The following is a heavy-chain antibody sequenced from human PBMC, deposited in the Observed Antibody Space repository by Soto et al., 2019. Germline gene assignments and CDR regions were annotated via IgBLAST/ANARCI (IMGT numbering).Heavy chain of an antibody. J-gene: IGHJ4*02. Sequence: QVQLVQSGAEVKKPGASVKVSCKASGYTFTSYYMHWVRQAPGQGLEWMGIINPSGGSTSYAQKFQGRVTMTRDTSTITVYMELSSLRSEDTAVYYCARVSGIAVAGQGFFDYWGQGTLVTVSS. CDR3: ARVSGIAVAGQGFFDY. CDR1: GYTFTSYY. V-gene: IGHV1-46*01. CDR2: INPSGGST. D-gene: IGHD6-19*01.